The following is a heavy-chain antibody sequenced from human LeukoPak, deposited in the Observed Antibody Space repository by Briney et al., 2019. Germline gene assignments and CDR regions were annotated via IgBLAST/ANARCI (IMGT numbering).Heavy chain of an antibody. CDR1: GFTFSSYE. J-gene: IGHJ6*02. V-gene: IGHV3-48*03. CDR3: ARDRNDILTGYYSYYYYGMDV. D-gene: IGHD3-9*01. Sequence: PGGSLRLSCAASGFTFSSYEMNWVRQAPGKGLEWVSYISSSGSNKYYADSVKGRFTISRDNAKNSLYLQMNSLRAEDTAVYYCARDRNDILTGYYSYYYYGMDVWGQGTTVTVSS. CDR2: ISSSGSNK.